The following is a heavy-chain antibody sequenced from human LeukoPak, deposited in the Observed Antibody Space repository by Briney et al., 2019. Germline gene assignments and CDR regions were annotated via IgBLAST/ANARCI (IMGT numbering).Heavy chain of an antibody. J-gene: IGHJ4*02. V-gene: IGHV3-74*01. CDR2: IRPDGRSA. D-gene: IGHD5/OR15-5a*01. CDR3: ARVSVCPGCHFDY. Sequence: SLTLSCPPSAFTFSSYWMHCVRQAAENLLVWVSRIRPDGRSALYADSVKGRFTIPRDNAKNTLYLQMNSLRGDDTAVYYCARVSVCPGCHFDYWGEGTLVTVSS. CDR1: AFTFSSYW.